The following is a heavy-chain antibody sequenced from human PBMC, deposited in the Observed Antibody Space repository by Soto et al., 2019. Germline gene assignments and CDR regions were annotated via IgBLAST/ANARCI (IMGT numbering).Heavy chain of an antibody. Sequence: EVQLLESGGGLVQPGGSLRLSCAASGFTFSSYAMSWVRQAPGKGLEWVSAISGSGGSTYYADSVKGRFTISRDNSKNTLYLQMNSLRAEDTAVYYCAKEGDSSGYYLRYYFDYWGQGTLVTVSS. CDR1: GFTFSSYA. D-gene: IGHD3-22*01. V-gene: IGHV3-23*01. CDR3: AKEGDSSGYYLRYYFDY. CDR2: ISGSGGST. J-gene: IGHJ4*02.